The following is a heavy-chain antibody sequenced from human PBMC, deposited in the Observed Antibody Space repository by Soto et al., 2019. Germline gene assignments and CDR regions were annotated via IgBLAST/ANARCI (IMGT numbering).Heavy chain of an antibody. V-gene: IGHV3-15*01. Sequence: GWSLRLSCAASGFTFSNAWMSWVRQAPGKGLEWVGRIKSKTDGGTTDYAAPVKGRFTISRDDSKNTLYLQMNSLKTEDTAVYYCTRGPYSGSYYAWGQGTLVTVSS. J-gene: IGHJ4*02. CDR3: TRGPYSGSYYA. CDR1: GFTFSNAW. D-gene: IGHD1-26*01. CDR2: IKSKTDGGTT.